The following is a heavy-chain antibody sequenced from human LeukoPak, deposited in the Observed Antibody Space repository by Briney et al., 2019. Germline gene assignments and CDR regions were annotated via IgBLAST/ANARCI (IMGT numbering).Heavy chain of an antibody. CDR2: IFDSGST. CDR3: ARERRAKWSYPYYFDY. Sequence: SETLSLTCAVSGYSISSGYYCGWIRQPPGKGLEWIGSIFDSGSTYYNPSLKSRVTISVDTSKNQFSLKLSSVTAADTAVYYCARERRAKWSYPYYFDYWGQGTLVTVSS. V-gene: IGHV4-38-2*02. CDR1: GYSISSGYY. J-gene: IGHJ4*02. D-gene: IGHD1-26*01.